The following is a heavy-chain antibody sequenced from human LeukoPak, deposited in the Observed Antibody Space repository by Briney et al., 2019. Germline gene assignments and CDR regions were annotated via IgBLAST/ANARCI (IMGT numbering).Heavy chain of an antibody. D-gene: IGHD3-3*01. Sequence: GGSLRLSCAASGFTFSSYSMNWVRQAPGKGLEWVAVISYDGSNKYYADSVKGRFTISRDNSKNTLYLQMNSLRAEDTAVYYCAREDDFTGLGAFDIWGQGTMVTVSS. CDR3: AREDDFTGLGAFDI. J-gene: IGHJ3*02. CDR2: ISYDGSNK. CDR1: GFTFSSYS. V-gene: IGHV3-30*03.